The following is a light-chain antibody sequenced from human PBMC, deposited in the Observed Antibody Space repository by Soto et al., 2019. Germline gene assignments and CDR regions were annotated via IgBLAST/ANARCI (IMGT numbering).Light chain of an antibody. V-gene: IGKV3-15*01. CDR1: QSVSSN. CDR3: QQYNNWPSA. CDR2: GAS. J-gene: IGKJ4*01. Sequence: EIVMTQSPATLSVSPGERATLSCRASQSVSSNLAWYQQKPGQAPGLLIYGASTRATGIPARFSGSGSGTEFTLTISSLQSEDFAVYYCQQYNNWPSAFGGGTKVEIK.